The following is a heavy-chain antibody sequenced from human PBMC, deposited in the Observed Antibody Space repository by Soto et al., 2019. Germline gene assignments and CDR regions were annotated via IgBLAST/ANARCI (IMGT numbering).Heavy chain of an antibody. J-gene: IGHJ4*02. CDR2: ISYDGSNK. CDR1: GFPFSSCG. D-gene: IGHD2-2*02. V-gene: IGHV3-30*18. CDR3: AKEFNTGHYFDY. Sequence: GGSLRLSCAASGFPFSSCGMHWVRQSPGKGLEWVAVISYDGSNKFYADSVKGRFTISRDNFRNTLYLQMNSLRAEDTAVYYCAKEFNTGHYFDYWGQGTGLNVS.